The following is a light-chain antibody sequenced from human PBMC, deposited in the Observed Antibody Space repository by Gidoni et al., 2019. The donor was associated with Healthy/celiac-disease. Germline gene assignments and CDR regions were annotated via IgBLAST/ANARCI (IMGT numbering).Light chain of an antibody. CDR2: AAS. CDR1: QSISSY. Sequence: DIQITQSPSSLSASVGDRVTITCRASQSISSYLNWYQQKPGKAPKLLIYAASSLQSGVPSRFSGSGSGTDFTLTISSLQPEDFATYYCQQGYSSPPTFGQGTKLEIK. J-gene: IGKJ2*01. CDR3: QQGYSSPPT. V-gene: IGKV1-39*01.